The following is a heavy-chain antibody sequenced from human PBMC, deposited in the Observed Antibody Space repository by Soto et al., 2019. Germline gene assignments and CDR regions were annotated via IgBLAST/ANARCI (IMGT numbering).Heavy chain of an antibody. J-gene: IGHJ6*02. Sequence: PLSLTCTVSGCSISSGGYYWSWIRQHPGKGLEWIGYIYYSGSTYYNPSLKSRVTISVDTSKNQFSLQLNSVTPEDTAVYYCARERGATHGWNYESPYYYYGMDVWGQGTTVTVSS. CDR2: IYYSGST. CDR3: ARERGATHGWNYESPYYYYGMDV. CDR1: GCSISSGGYY. V-gene: IGHV4-31*03. D-gene: IGHD1-7*01.